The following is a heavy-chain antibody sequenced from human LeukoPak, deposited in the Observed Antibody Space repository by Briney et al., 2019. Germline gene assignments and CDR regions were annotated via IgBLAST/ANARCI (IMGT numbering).Heavy chain of an antibody. D-gene: IGHD2-15*01. CDR1: GFTFSSYW. CDR3: AKDRGSGPVFDS. V-gene: IGHV3-74*01. Sequence: PGGSLRLSCAASGFTFSSYWMHWVRQAPGKGLVWVSRIKTDGSSISYADSVKGRFTISRDNAKNTLYLQMNSLRAEDTAVYYCAKDRGSGPVFDSWGQGTLVTVSS. CDR2: IKTDGSSI. J-gene: IGHJ4*02.